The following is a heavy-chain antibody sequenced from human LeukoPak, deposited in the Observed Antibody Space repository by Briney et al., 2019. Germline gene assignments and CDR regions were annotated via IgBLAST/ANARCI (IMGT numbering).Heavy chain of an antibody. CDR3: ARIRVGATQRYAFDI. CDR1: GGSIRSGSYY. J-gene: IGHJ3*02. D-gene: IGHD1-26*01. Sequence: TSETLSLTCTVSGGSIRSGSYYFNWIRQPAGKGLEWIGRIYISGSTNSNPSLKSRVTMSVDTSKNQFSLKLSSVTAADTAVYYCARIRVGATQRYAFDIWGEGTMVTVSS. V-gene: IGHV4-61*02. CDR2: IYISGST.